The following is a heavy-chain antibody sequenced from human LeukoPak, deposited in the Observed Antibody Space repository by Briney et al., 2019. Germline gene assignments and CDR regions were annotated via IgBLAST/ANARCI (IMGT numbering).Heavy chain of an antibody. J-gene: IGHJ4*02. CDR1: GFTFSSYS. CDR2: ISSSSSYI. D-gene: IGHD6-19*01. V-gene: IGHV3-21*06. CDR3: ARDGLGIAVGGHFDY. Sequence: GGSLRLSCAASGFTFSSYSMNWVRQAPGKGLEWVSSISSSSSYIYYADSVKGRFAISRDNARNSLYLQMDSLRAEDTAVYYCARDGLGIAVGGHFDYWGQGTLVTVSS.